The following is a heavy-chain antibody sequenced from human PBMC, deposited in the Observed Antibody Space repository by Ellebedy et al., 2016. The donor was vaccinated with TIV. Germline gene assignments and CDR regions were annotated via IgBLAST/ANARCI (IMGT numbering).Heavy chain of an antibody. Sequence: SETLSLTCTVSGGSISSYYWSWIRQPPGKGLQWIGLIYHTGSTNYNPSLKSRVAISLDTSKNQFSLKLSSVTAADTAVYYCARMRLAVAGSYYYYYGMDVWGQGTTVTVSS. CDR1: GGSISSYY. J-gene: IGHJ6*02. CDR3: ARMRLAVAGSYYYYYGMDV. V-gene: IGHV4-59*12. CDR2: IYHTGST. D-gene: IGHD6-19*01.